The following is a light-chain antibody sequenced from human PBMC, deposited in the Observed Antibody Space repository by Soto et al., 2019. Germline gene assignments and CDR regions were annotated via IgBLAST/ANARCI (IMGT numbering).Light chain of an antibody. CDR3: SAWDDRLDGPV. V-gene: IGLV1-44*01. J-gene: IGLJ3*02. Sequence: QSVLTQPPSASATPGQTVTISCSGRYSNIGSNFVSWYQRLPGAAPKLLIYSINQRPSGVPDRFSGSKSGTSASLTSSGLQSEDEADYFCSAWDDRLDGPVFGGGTKLTVL. CDR2: SIN. CDR1: YSNIGSNF.